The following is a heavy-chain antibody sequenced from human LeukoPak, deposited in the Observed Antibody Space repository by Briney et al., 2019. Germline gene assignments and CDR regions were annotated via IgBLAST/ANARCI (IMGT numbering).Heavy chain of an antibody. D-gene: IGHD6-13*01. V-gene: IGHV4-39*07. J-gene: IGHJ4*02. CDR3: AETGSSWNY. Sequence: PSETLSLTCTVSGGSISSSSYYWGWIRQPPGKGLEWIGSIYYSGSTYYNPSLKGRVTISVDTSKNQFSLKLSSVTAADTAVYYCAETGSSWNYWGQGTLVTVSS. CDR2: IYYSGST. CDR1: GGSISSSSYY.